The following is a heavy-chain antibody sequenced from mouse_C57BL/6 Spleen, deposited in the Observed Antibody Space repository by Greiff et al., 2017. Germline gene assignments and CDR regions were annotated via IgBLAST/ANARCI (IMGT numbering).Heavy chain of an antibody. CDR1: GYTFTDYE. V-gene: IGHV1-15*01. CDR3: TRRDYGSENAMDY. CDR2: IDPETGGT. Sequence: VQLQQSGAELVRPGASVTLSCTASGYTFTDYEMHWVKQTPVPGLEWIGAIDPETGGTAYNQKFKGKAILTADKSSSTAYMELRSLTSEDSAVYYCTRRDYGSENAMDYWGQGTSVTVSS. J-gene: IGHJ4*01. D-gene: IGHD1-1*01.